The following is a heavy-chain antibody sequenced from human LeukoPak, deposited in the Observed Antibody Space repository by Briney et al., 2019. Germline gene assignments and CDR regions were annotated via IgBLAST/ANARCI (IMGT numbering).Heavy chain of an antibody. V-gene: IGHV3-23*01. Sequence: GGSLRLSCAASGFTFSSYGMSWVRQAPGKGLEWVSAISGSGGSTYYADSVKGRFTISRDNSKNTLYLQMNSLRAEDTAVYYCAKDRYYDSSGYYYFDYWGQGTLVTVSS. J-gene: IGHJ4*02. CDR1: GFTFSSYG. CDR3: AKDRYYDSSGYYYFDY. CDR2: ISGSGGST. D-gene: IGHD3-22*01.